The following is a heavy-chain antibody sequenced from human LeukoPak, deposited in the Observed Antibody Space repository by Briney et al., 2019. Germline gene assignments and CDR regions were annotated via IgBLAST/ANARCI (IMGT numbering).Heavy chain of an antibody. V-gene: IGHV4-59*02. Sequence: SETLSLTCIVSGDSVSGYYWNWIRQPPGKGLEWIGYTHHSGNTLYNPSLKSRVTTSVDTSKNQFPLSLSSVTAADTAVYFCARGGRGIFSGSAFDLWGRGTLVTVSS. CDR1: GDSVSGYY. CDR2: THHSGNT. CDR3: ARGGRGIFSGSAFDL. D-gene: IGHD1-26*01. J-gene: IGHJ2*01.